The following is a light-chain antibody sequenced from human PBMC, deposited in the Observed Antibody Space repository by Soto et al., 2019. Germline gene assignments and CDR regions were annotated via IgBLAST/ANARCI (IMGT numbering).Light chain of an antibody. V-gene: IGKV3-15*01. J-gene: IGKJ5*01. CDR1: ESLSGN. CDR3: QQRNSWPPTFT. Sequence: EIVMTQSPATLAGSPGETVTLSLMSSESLSGNLAWYQQKPGQAPRLLIFRASTRATGAPARFGGRGSGTEFTLTISSLEPEDFAVYYCQQRNSWPPTFTFGQGTRLEI. CDR2: RAS.